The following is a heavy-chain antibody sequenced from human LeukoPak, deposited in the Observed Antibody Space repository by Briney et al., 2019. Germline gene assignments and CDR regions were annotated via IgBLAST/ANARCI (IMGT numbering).Heavy chain of an antibody. CDR3: AKDFVYSSGWYETRLHFDY. J-gene: IGHJ4*02. CDR1: GGSISSSSYY. D-gene: IGHD6-19*01. CDR2: IYYSGST. Sequence: SETLSLTCTVSGGSISSSSYYWGWIRQPPGKGLEWIGSIYYSGSTYYNPSLKSRVTISVDTSENQFSLKLSSVTAADTAVYYCAKDFVYSSGWYETRLHFDYWGQGTLVTVSS. V-gene: IGHV4-39*02.